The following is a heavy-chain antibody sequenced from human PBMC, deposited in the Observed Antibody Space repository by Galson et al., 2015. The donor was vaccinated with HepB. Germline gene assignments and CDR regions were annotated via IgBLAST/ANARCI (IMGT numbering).Heavy chain of an antibody. CDR3: ARDGRRDFWSGPDAFDI. J-gene: IGHJ3*02. Sequence: SLRLSCAASGFTFSSHWMSWVRQAPGKGLEWVANIKQDGSEKYYVDSVKGRFTISRDNAKNSLYLQMNSLRAEDTAVYYCARDGRRDFWSGPDAFDIWGQGTMVTVSS. D-gene: IGHD3-3*01. V-gene: IGHV3-7*01. CDR1: GFTFSSHW. CDR2: IKQDGSEK.